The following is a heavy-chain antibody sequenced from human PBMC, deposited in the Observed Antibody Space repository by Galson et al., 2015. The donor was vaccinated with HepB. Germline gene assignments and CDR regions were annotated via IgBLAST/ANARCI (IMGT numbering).Heavy chain of an antibody. Sequence: SLRLSCAASGFTFSSYAMSWVRQAPGKGLEWVSAISGSGGSTYYADSVKGRFTISRDNSKNTLYLQMNSLRAEDTAVYYCAKLSRSSSGWYHFDYWGQGTLVTVSS. CDR2: ISGSGGST. CDR1: GFTFSSYA. D-gene: IGHD6-19*01. CDR3: AKLSRSSSGWYHFDY. J-gene: IGHJ4*02. V-gene: IGHV3-23*01.